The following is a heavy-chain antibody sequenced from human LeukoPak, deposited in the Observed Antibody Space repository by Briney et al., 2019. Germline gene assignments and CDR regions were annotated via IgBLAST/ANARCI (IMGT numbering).Heavy chain of an antibody. Sequence: ASVKVSCKASGYTFTGYYMHWVRQAPGQGLEWMGWINPNSGGTNYAQKFRGRVTMTRDTSISTAYMELSRLRSDDTAVYYCARSYDSSGYYYAYWGQGTLVTVSS. J-gene: IGHJ4*02. V-gene: IGHV1-2*02. D-gene: IGHD3-22*01. CDR3: ARSYDSSGYYYAY. CDR2: INPNSGGT. CDR1: GYTFTGYY.